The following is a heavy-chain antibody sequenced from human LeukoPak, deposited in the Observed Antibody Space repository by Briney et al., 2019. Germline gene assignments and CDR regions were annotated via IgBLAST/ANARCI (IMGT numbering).Heavy chain of an antibody. V-gene: IGHV4-4*07. Sequence: ASETLSLTCTVSGGSISSYYWSWIRRPAGKGLEWIGRIYTSGSTNYNPSLKSRVTMSVDTSKNQFSLKLSSVTAADTAMYYCARGASGSTQPFDYWGQGTLVTVSS. CDR3: ARGASGSTQPFDY. CDR2: IYTSGST. CDR1: GGSISSYY. D-gene: IGHD2-2*01. J-gene: IGHJ4*02.